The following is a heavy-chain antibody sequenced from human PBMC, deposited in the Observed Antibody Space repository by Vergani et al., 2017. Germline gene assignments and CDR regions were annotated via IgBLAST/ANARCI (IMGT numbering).Heavy chain of an antibody. J-gene: IGHJ4*02. CDR3: AKDRGSGYDCDFDY. V-gene: IGHV3-30*02. CDR1: GFTFSSYG. D-gene: IGHD5-12*01. Sequence: QVQLVESGGGVVQPGGSLRLSCAASGFTFSSYGMHWVRQAPGKGLEWVAFIRYDGSNKYYADSVKGRFTTSRDNSKNTLYLQMNSLRAEDTAVYYCAKDRGSGYDCDFDYWGQGTLVTVSS. CDR2: IRYDGSNK.